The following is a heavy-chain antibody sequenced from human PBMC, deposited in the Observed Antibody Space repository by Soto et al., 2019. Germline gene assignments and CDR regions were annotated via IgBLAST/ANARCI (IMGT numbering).Heavy chain of an antibody. CDR1: GFTFSNYA. V-gene: IGHV3-23*01. CDR3: AKSQTGSTWRVYYAMDV. J-gene: IGHJ6*02. Sequence: GGSLRLSCAASGFTFSNYAMSWVRQAPGKGLEWVSSISGSGVGTYYADSVKGRFTISRDSSKTTLYLQMNSLRADDAAAYCCAKSQTGSTWRVYYAMDVWGQGNTVTVSS. D-gene: IGHD1-7*01. CDR2: ISGSGVGT.